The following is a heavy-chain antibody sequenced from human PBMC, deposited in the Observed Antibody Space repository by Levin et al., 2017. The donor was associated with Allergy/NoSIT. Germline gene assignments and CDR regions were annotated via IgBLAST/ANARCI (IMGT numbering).Heavy chain of an antibody. CDR2: INHSGST. CDR1: GGSFSGYY. Sequence: PGGSLRLSCAVYGGSFSGYYWSWIRQPPGKGLEWIGEINHSGSTNYNPSLKSRVTISVDTSKNQFSLKLSSVTAADTAVYYCARVGSSSHWFDPWGQGTLVTVSS. D-gene: IGHD2-2*01. J-gene: IGHJ5*02. V-gene: IGHV4-34*01. CDR3: ARVGSSSHWFDP.